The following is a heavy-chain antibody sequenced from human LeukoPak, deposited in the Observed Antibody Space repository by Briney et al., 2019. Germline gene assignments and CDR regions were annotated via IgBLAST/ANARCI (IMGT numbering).Heavy chain of an antibody. CDR2: IYYSGST. V-gene: IGHV4-59*01. Sequence: SETLSLTCSVSGGSISSNYWSWIRQPPGKGLEWIGYIYYSGSTNYNPSLKSRVTISVDTSKNQFSLKLNSVTAADTAVYYCARVRSSSWSYYFDYWGQGTLVTVSS. D-gene: IGHD6-13*01. CDR1: GGSISSNY. CDR3: ARVRSSSWSYYFDY. J-gene: IGHJ4*02.